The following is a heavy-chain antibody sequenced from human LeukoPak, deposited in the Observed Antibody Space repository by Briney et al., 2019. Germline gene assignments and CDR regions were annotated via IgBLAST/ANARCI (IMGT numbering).Heavy chain of an antibody. CDR2: ASSDGSKK. CDR1: GFSYSRPS. Sequence: PGGSLRVSCAASGFSYSRPSMHWVRQAPGKGLEWVAIASSDGSKKYYADSVRGRFTISRDNSKNTLYLQMNSLTTEDAAVYYCAREVLQLSTGYLDLSGHEGLVTVSS. J-gene: IGHJ4*01. CDR3: AREVLQLSTGYLDL. D-gene: IGHD3-10*02. V-gene: IGHV3-30-3*01.